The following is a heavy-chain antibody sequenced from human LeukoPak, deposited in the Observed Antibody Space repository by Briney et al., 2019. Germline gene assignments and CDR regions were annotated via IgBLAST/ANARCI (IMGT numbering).Heavy chain of an antibody. Sequence: SETLSLTCTVSGGSISSYYWSWIRQPAGKGLEWIGRIYTSGSTNYNPSLKSRVTMSVDTSKNQFSLKLSSVTAADTAVYYCARSSQYYYGSGPWYFDLWGRGTLVTVSS. D-gene: IGHD3-10*01. CDR1: GGSISSYY. CDR3: ARSSQYYYGSGPWYFDL. J-gene: IGHJ2*01. CDR2: IYTSGST. V-gene: IGHV4-4*07.